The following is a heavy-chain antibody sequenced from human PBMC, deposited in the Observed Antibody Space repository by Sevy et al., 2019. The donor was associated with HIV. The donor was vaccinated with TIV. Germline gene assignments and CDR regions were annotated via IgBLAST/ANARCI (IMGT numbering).Heavy chain of an antibody. Sequence: GGSRRLSCAASGFTFSNYAMNWVRQAPGKGLEWVSGISGSGGSGDKTNYADSVKGRFTISRDDSKNSLYLQLNSLRAEDTAIYYCARKYDSSGYFDYWGQGTLVTVSS. CDR1: GFTFSNYA. CDR3: ARKYDSSGYFDY. V-gene: IGHV3-23*01. D-gene: IGHD3-22*01. CDR2: ISGSGGSGDKT. J-gene: IGHJ4*02.